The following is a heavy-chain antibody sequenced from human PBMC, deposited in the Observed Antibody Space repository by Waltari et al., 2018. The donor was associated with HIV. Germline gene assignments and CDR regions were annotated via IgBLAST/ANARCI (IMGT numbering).Heavy chain of an antibody. V-gene: IGHV1-46*01. CDR3: AREWMHNDAWNGYSTENFFVY. Sequence: VRLEQSGPEVKEPGSSVTVSCKTTGFVFTSYYIHWVRQVPGQGLQWMGTIDPGAGTTRFAQRFRARLKLTRDVSRTTVYMELSRLAFGETAIYYCAREWMHNDAWNGYSTENFFVYWGQGAQVIVSS. CDR2: IDPGAGTT. D-gene: IGHD3-3*01. CDR1: GFVFTSYY. J-gene: IGHJ1*01.